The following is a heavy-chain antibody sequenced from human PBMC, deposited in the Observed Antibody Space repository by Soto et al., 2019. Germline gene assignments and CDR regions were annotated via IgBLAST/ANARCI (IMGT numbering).Heavy chain of an antibody. J-gene: IGHJ4*02. CDR1: GGSISSSSYY. Sequence: SLTCTVSGGSISSSSYYWGSIRQPPGKGLEWIGNIYYSGSAYYNPSLKSRVTISVDTSKNQFSLKLSSVTAADTAVYYCARESYSGSSYFDYLGQGTLVTVSS. D-gene: IGHD1-26*01. CDR3: ARESYSGSSYFDY. CDR2: IYYSGSA. V-gene: IGHV4-39*07.